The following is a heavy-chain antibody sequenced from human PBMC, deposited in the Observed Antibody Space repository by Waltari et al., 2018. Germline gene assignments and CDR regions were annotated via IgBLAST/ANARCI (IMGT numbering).Heavy chain of an antibody. Sequence: EVQLVESGGGLVQPGESLRLSCRASGFTFSSSWMDGVRQAPGKGREWVANRKPDGSETHDVYSVQGRFTISRDNAQNLLYLQMNSLRAEDAAVYYCSVSLNSWGQGTLVTVSS. CDR1: GFTFSSSW. CDR2: RKPDGSET. J-gene: IGHJ4*02. V-gene: IGHV3-7*01. CDR3: SVSLNS.